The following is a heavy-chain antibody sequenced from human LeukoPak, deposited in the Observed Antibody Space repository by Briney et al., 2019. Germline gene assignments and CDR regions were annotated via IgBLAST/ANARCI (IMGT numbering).Heavy chain of an antibody. CDR2: INHSGST. Sequence: KASETLSLTCAVYGGSFSGYYWSWIRQPPGKGLEWIGEINHSGSTNYNPSLKSRVTISVDTSKNQFSLKLSSVTAADTAVYYCARGRHIVVVPAAPSEVSDPFDYWGQGTLVTVSS. V-gene: IGHV4-34*01. CDR3: ARGRHIVVVPAAPSEVSDPFDY. CDR1: GGSFSGYY. D-gene: IGHD2-2*01. J-gene: IGHJ4*02.